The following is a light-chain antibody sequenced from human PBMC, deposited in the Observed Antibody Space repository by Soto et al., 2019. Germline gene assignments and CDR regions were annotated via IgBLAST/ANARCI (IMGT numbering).Light chain of an antibody. J-gene: IGLJ2*01. Sequence: QSVLTQPASVSGSPGQSITISCTGTSSDIGSYNFVSWYQQHPGKAPRLMIYEGSKRPSGVSNRFSGSKSGDTASLRISGLQTEDEADYYCCAFAAGSTIEVAFGGGTKVTVL. CDR3: CAFAAGSTIEVA. CDR1: SSDIGSYNF. V-gene: IGLV2-23*03. CDR2: EGS.